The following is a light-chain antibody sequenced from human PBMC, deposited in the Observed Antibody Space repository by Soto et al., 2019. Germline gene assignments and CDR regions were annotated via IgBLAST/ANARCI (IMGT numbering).Light chain of an antibody. CDR1: QSVGRF. Sequence: DIQMTQSPSSLSASVGDRVTITCRASQSVGRFLNWYQQKPGKAPTVLINVASTLRSGVPSRFSGSGSGTDFNLTINSLQPEDFETYFCQQSFNTPLTFGGGTKVDI. V-gene: IGKV1-39*01. CDR2: VAS. CDR3: QQSFNTPLT. J-gene: IGKJ4*01.